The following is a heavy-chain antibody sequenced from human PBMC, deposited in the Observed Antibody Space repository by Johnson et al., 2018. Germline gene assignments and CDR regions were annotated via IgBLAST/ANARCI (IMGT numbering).Heavy chain of an antibody. CDR3: AKDRSITMIVVATPHGAFDI. CDR1: GFTFSSYG. Sequence: QVQLVESGGGVVQPGRSLRLSCAASGFTFSSYGMHWVRQAPGKGLEWVAVISYDGSNKYYADSVKGRFPISRDNSKNTLYLQMNSLRAEDTAVYYCAKDRSITMIVVATPHGAFDIWGQGTMVTVSS. D-gene: IGHD3-22*01. J-gene: IGHJ3*02. V-gene: IGHV3-30*18. CDR2: ISYDGSNK.